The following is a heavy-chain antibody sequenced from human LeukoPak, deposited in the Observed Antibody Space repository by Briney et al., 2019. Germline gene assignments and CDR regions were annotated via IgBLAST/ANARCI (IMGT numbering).Heavy chain of an antibody. Sequence: GGSLRLSCAASRFTFSTYALSWVRQAPGKGLEWVSVISGSGNDAHYADSVKGRFTISRDNSKNLLYLQMNSLRADDTAVYYCAKDLFRRSTVAVVVFDIWGQGTMVTVSS. D-gene: IGHD2-15*01. CDR1: RFTFSTYA. CDR3: AKDLFRRSTVAVVVFDI. V-gene: IGHV3-23*01. CDR2: ISGSGNDA. J-gene: IGHJ3*02.